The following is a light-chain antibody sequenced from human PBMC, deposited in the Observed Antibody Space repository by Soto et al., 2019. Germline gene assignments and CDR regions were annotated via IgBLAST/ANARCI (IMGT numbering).Light chain of an antibody. CDR2: GAS. CDR3: QQYDSSPWA. V-gene: IGKV3-20*01. CDR1: QSVSSSF. J-gene: IGKJ1*01. Sequence: EIVLTQSPGTLSLSPGERATLSCRASQSVSSSFLAWYQQKPGQAPRLLIYGASTRDTGIPDRFSGSGSGTAFTRTISRLEPEDFAVYYCQQYDSSPWAFCQGTKVEIK.